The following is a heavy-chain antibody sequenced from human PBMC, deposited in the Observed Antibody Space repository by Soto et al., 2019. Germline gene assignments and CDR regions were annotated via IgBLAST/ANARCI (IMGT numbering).Heavy chain of an antibody. D-gene: IGHD2-21*01. V-gene: IGHV3-48*03. Sequence: GGSLRLSCAASGFTFSSYEMNWVRQAPGKGLEWVSYISSSGSTIYYADSVKGRFTISRDNAKNSLYLQMNSLRAEDTAVYYCARASPHGWGSEEGDAFDIWGQGTMVTVSS. CDR2: ISSSGSTI. CDR3: ARASPHGWGSEEGDAFDI. J-gene: IGHJ3*02. CDR1: GFTFSSYE.